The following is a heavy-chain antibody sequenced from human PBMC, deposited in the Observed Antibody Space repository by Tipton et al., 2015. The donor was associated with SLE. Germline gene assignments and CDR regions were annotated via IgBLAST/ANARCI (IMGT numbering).Heavy chain of an antibody. CDR1: GFTFSSHT. CDR2: IYSAGST. J-gene: IGHJ4*02. CDR3: AKNKGTY. D-gene: IGHD3-10*01. V-gene: IGHV3-23*03. Sequence: GSLRLSCSASGFTFSSHTMSWVRQAPGKGLEWVSVIYSAGSTDYGDSVKGRFTVSRDNYRNTLYLQMDYLSAEDTAVYYCAKNKGTYWGQGTLVTVSS.